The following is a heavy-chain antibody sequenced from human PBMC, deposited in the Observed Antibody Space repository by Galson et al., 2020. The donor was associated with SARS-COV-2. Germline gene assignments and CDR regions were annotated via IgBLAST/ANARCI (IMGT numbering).Heavy chain of an antibody. CDR1: GFKFSTYW. J-gene: IGHJ6*02. D-gene: IGHD1-7*01. Sequence: TGGSLRLSCAASGFKFSTYWMTWVRQAPGKGLEWVANIRQDGSEMYYVDSVKGRFSISRDNAKNSIFLEMNRLRAEDTAVYYCARDCGTTKDSYGLDVWGQGTAVTVSS. CDR3: ARDCGTTKDSYGLDV. V-gene: IGHV3-7*03. CDR2: IRQDGSEM.